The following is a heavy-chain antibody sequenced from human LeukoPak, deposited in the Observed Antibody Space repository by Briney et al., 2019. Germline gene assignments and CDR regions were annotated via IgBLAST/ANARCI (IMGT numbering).Heavy chain of an antibody. J-gene: IGHJ4*02. CDR2: ISPTGSYM. Sequence: GGSLRLSCAASAFTFSSYSMNWVRQAPGKGLEWVSFISPTGSYMFYADSVRGRFTISRDNAKNSLYLQINSLRAEDTAVYYCARVGRSNKPGAWGQGTLVTVSS. CDR1: AFTFSSYS. V-gene: IGHV3-21*01. D-gene: IGHD1/OR15-1a*01. CDR3: ARVGRSNKPGA.